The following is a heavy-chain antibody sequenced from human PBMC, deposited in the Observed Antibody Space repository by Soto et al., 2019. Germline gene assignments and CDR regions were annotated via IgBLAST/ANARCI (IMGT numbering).Heavy chain of an antibody. CDR3: AKDAVYRDGLWLMDS. CDR1: GFTISTYA. Sequence: VGSLRLSCAASGFTISTYAMTWVRQAPGKGLECVSGVTGSGSQIYYADSVKGRFTISKDNSKNTLYLQMSSLREEDTALYYCAKDAVYRDGLWLMDSWGQGTLVTVSS. D-gene: IGHD2-21*01. J-gene: IGHJ5*02. CDR2: VTGSGSQI. V-gene: IGHV3-23*01.